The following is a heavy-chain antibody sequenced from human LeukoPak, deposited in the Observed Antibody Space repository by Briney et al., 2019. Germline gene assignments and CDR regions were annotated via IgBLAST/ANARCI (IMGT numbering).Heavy chain of an antibody. CDR1: GFTFSSYS. D-gene: IGHD3-22*01. CDR3: AREGDSSAFDY. Sequence: PGGSLRLSCAASGFTFSSYSMNWVRQAPGKGLEWVAVIWYDGSNKYYADSVKGRFTISRDNSKNTLYLQMNSLRAEDTAVYYCAREGDSSAFDYWGQGTLVTVSS. CDR2: IWYDGSNK. V-gene: IGHV3-33*08. J-gene: IGHJ4*02.